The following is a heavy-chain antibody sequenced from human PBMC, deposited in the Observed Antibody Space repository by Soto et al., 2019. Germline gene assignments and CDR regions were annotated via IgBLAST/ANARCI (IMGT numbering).Heavy chain of an antibody. J-gene: IGHJ6*02. CDR1: GYTLTELS. D-gene: IGHD6-13*01. CDR3: ATDGLHGSYGVDHSSSANYYGMDV. CDR2: FDPEDGET. Sequence: ASVKVSCKVSGYTLTELSMHWVRQAPGKGLEWMGGFDPEDGETIYAQKFQGRVTMTEDTSTDTAYMELSSLRSEDTAVYYCATDGLHGSYGVDHSSSANYYGMDVWGQGTTVTVSS. V-gene: IGHV1-24*01.